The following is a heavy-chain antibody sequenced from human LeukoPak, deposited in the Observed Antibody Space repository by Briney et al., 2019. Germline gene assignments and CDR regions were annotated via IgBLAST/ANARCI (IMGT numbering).Heavy chain of an antibody. Sequence: ASVKVSCKXSGYTFTSYDINWVQQATGQGLEWMGWMNPNSGNTGYAQKFQGRVTITRNTSINTAYMELSSLSSEDTAVYYCATNVREARHFHYWGQGTLVTVSS. J-gene: IGHJ1*01. D-gene: IGHD6-6*01. CDR2: MNPNSGNT. CDR3: ATNVREARHFHY. V-gene: IGHV1-8*03. CDR1: GYTFTSYD.